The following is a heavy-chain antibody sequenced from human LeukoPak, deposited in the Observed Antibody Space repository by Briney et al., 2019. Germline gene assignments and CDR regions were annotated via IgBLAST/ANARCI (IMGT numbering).Heavy chain of an antibody. D-gene: IGHD3-16*01. CDR3: ASHWGGY. V-gene: IGHV3-53*01. CDR1: GFTVSSNY. CDR2: IYDSGTT. Sequence: HPGGSLRLSCAASGFTVSSNYMSWVRQAPGKGLEWVSIIYDSGTTYYADSVKGRFTISRDNFKNTLYLQMNTLRAEDTAVYYCASHWGGYWGQGNQVTVSS. J-gene: IGHJ4*02.